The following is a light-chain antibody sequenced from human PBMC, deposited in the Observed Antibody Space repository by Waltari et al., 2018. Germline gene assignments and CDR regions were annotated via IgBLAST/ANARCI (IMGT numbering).Light chain of an antibody. Sequence: SYDLTQTPSVSAASGQTARITCAGDNIGSKYVHWYQQKPAQAPVQVIYADSKRPPGIPGRFTGSNAENTATQTVSGVEAGDEADYYCQVWDSSSDHPLFGGGTRLTV. V-gene: IGLV3-21*02. CDR1: NIGSKY. J-gene: IGLJ7*01. CDR2: ADS. CDR3: QVWDSSSDHPL.